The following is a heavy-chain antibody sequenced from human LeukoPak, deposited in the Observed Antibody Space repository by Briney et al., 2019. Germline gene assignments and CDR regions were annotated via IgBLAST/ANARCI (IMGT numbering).Heavy chain of an antibody. V-gene: IGHV3-48*03. J-gene: IGHJ4*02. Sequence: GGSLRLSCAASGFTFSSYEMNWVRQAPGKGLEWISYISSSGSSISYADSVKGRFTISRDNAKNSLNLQMNSLRVEDTAVYYCARGGSFGTYWGQGSLVTVSS. CDR1: GFTFSSYE. CDR2: ISSSGSSI. D-gene: IGHD3-10*01. CDR3: ARGGSFGTY.